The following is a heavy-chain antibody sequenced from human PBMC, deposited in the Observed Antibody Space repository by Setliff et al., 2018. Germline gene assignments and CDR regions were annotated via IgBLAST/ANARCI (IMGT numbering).Heavy chain of an antibody. Sequence: ASVKVSCKASGYTFTNYAIHWVRQAPGQRLEWMGWINAGNGNTKYSQNFQGRVTITRDTSASTAYMELATLRSDDTAVYYCARARHFGMDVWGQGTTVTVSS. V-gene: IGHV1-3*01. CDR2: INAGNGNT. J-gene: IGHJ6*02. CDR1: GYTFTNYA. CDR3: ARARHFGMDV.